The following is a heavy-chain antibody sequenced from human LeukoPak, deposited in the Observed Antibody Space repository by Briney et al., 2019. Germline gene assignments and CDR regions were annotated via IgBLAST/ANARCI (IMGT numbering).Heavy chain of an antibody. J-gene: IGHJ4*02. CDR1: GFTFDDYA. D-gene: IGHD5-18*01. CDR3: AKDSEVDTAMDIFDGSYLFDY. V-gene: IGHV3-9*01. Sequence: GRSLRLSCAASGFTFDDYAMHWVRQAPGKGLEWVSGISWNGGNTDYADSVKGRFTISRDNAKNSLYLQMNSLRPEDTALYYCAKDSEVDTAMDIFDGSYLFDYWGQGTLVTVSS. CDR2: ISWNGGNT.